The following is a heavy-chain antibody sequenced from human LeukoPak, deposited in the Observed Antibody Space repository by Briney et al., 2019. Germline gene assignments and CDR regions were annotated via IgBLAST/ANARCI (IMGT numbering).Heavy chain of an antibody. V-gene: IGHV3-49*04. D-gene: IGHD3-22*01. CDR1: GFTFGDYA. CDR2: IRSKAYGGTT. CDR3: TISPGIAARRYYDSSDYYYDFDY. J-gene: IGHJ4*02. Sequence: GGSLRLSCTASGFTFGDYAMSWVRQAPGKGLGWVGFIRSKAYGGTTEYAASVKGRFTISRDDSKSIAYLQMNSLKTEDTAVYYCTISPGIAARRYYDSSDYYYDFDYWGQGALVTVSS.